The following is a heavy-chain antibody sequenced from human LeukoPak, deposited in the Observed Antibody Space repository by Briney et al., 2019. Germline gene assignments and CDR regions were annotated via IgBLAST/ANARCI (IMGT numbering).Heavy chain of an antibody. D-gene: IGHD3-10*01. Sequence: GGSLRLSCAASGFTFGSYWMSWVRQTPGKGLERVAHLNQDGSERYYVDSVKGRFTISRENAKNSVYLQMNSLRAEDTAVYYCAKCGSGSNFDYWGQGILVTVSS. CDR2: LNQDGSER. CDR1: GFTFGSYW. J-gene: IGHJ4*02. CDR3: AKCGSGSNFDY. V-gene: IGHV3-7*02.